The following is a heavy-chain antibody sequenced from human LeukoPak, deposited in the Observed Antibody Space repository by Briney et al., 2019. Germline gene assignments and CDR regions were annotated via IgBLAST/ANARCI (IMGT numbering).Heavy chain of an antibody. J-gene: IGHJ4*02. D-gene: IGHD3-10*01. CDR3: ARVGPGGYYHLFDS. Sequence: SETLSLTCTVSGGSISSGGYYWSWIRQHPGKGLEWVGYIYYSWSNYDNPSLKRLVTILVDTSKKPLCMKLSSVTAANTAVYYCARVGPGGYYHLFDSWGQGTLVTVSS. CDR2: IYYSWSN. V-gene: IGHV4-31*01. CDR1: GGSISSGGYY.